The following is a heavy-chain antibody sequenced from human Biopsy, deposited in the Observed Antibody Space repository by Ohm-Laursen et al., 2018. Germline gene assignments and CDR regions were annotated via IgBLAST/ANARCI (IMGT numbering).Heavy chain of an antibody. D-gene: IGHD2-15*01. J-gene: IGHJ6*02. V-gene: IGHV3-11*01. CDR3: ARNVRLQMSEHSGVISYSRYFAMDA. CDR1: GFTFTDYD. CDR2: VSATATSV. Sequence: SLRLSCAASGFTFTDYDMSWVRHAPGQGLQWLALVSATATSVYYADSVRGRFFISRDNAENSVFLEMSNLRADDTALYYCARNVRLQMSEHSGVISYSRYFAMDAWGQGTTVTVSS.